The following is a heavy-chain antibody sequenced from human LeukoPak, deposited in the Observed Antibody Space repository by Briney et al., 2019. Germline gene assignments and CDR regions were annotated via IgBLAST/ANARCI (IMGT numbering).Heavy chain of an antibody. CDR2: SYHRGSI. CDR1: GGSISSYY. CDR3: TRDRELGH. Sequence: SETLSLTCTVSGGSISSYYWGWIRQPPGRGLEWIGWSYHRGSISYNSSLKSRVAISVDTSKNQFSLRLSSVTAADTAVYYCTRDRELGHWGQGILVTVSS. J-gene: IGHJ4*02. V-gene: IGHV4-59*01. D-gene: IGHD1-7*01.